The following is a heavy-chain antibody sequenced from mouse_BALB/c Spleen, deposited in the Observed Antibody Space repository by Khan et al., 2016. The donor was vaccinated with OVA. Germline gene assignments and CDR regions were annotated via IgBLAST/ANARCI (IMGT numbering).Heavy chain of an antibody. Sequence: QVQLQQSGAELVKPGASVKLSCKTSGYTFPSYWIQWVKQRPGQGLGWIGQIFPGTGTTYYNENFKGKATLTVDTSSSTAYMQLSSLTSQDSAVYFGASGYFGNYEFVYWGQGTLVTVSP. J-gene: IGHJ3*01. CDR3: ASGYFGNYEFVY. V-gene: IGHV1S132*01. CDR1: GYTFPSYW. CDR2: IFPGTGTT. D-gene: IGHD2-1*01.